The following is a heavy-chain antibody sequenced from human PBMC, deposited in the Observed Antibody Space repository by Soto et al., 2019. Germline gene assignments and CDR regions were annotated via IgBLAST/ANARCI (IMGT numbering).Heavy chain of an antibody. Sequence: QVQLVESGGGVVQPGKSLRLSCAASGFSFSSYGMHWVRQAPGKGLQWVALIWFDGSNKYYADSVKGRFTISRDSSKNTLALQMNSLRAEDTAVYYCAREVLYCSVSHDYLYYGMDGWGQGTTVTVSS. J-gene: IGHJ6*02. CDR2: IWFDGSNK. V-gene: IGHV3-33*01. CDR1: GFSFSSYG. D-gene: IGHD3-10*01. CDR3: AREVLYCSVSHDYLYYGMDG.